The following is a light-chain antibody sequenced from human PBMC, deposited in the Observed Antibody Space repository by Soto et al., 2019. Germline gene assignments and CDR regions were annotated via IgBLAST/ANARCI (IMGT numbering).Light chain of an antibody. J-gene: IGLJ1*01. CDR3: SSFTRTTTHV. CDR1: SSDFGSYKF. V-gene: IGLV2-23*01. CDR2: ETS. Sequence: QSALTQPASVSGSPGQSVTISCTGTSSDFGSYKFVSWYQHHPGKVTKVIISETSKRPSGVSDRFSGSKSGNTASLTISGLQAEDEADYYCSSFTRTTTHVFGSGTKLTVL.